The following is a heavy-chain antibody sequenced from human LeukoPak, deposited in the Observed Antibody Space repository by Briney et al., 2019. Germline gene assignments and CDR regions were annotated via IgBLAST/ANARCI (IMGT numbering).Heavy chain of an antibody. D-gene: IGHD3-16*01. CDR2: ISAYNGNT. Sequence: ASVKVSCKASGYIFINHGIAWVRQAPGQGLEYMGWISAYNGNTDYAQNLQGRVTMTTDTSTTTAYMELRSLTSDDTAVYYCARWGPSPSVYWGQGTLVTVSS. V-gene: IGHV1-18*01. CDR1: GYIFINHG. CDR3: ARWGPSPSVY. J-gene: IGHJ4*02.